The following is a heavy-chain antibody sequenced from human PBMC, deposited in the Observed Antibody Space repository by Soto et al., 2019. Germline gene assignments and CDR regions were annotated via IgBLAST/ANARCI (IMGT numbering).Heavy chain of an antibody. V-gene: IGHV1-69*01. CDR3: ARERGAVGATRGYYFDY. CDR1: GGTFSSYA. D-gene: IGHD1-26*01. J-gene: IGHJ4*02. Sequence: QVQLVQSGAEVKKPGSSVNVSCKASGGTFSSYAISWVRQAPGQGLEWMGGIIPIFGTANYAQKFQGRVTITEDESTRTAYMELSSLRTEDTAVYYCARERGAVGATRGYYFDYWGQGTLVTVSS. CDR2: IIPIFGTA.